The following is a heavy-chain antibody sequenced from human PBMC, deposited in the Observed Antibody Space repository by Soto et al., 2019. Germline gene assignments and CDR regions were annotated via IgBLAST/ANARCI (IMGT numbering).Heavy chain of an antibody. V-gene: IGHV4-34*01. J-gene: IGHJ6*02. D-gene: IGHD3-3*01. Sequence: ASETLSLTCAVYGGSFIVYYCSWIRQPPGNGLEWMGEINRSGSTNYNPSLKSLVTISVYTSKNQCSLKLSSVTAADTAVYYCAKGMKRIPIFGVVRLGMDVCGQGTTVTVSS. CDR1: GGSFIVYY. CDR2: INRSGST. CDR3: AKGMKRIPIFGVVRLGMDV.